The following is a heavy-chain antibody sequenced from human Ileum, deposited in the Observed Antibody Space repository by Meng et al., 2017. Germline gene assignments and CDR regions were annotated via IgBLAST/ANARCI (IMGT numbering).Heavy chain of an antibody. CDR3: ATAGAYRFDY. D-gene: IGHD3-16*02. J-gene: IGHJ4*02. CDR2: INADGSTI. V-gene: IGHV3-74*01. CDR1: VFKFSSHW. Sequence: EGQLVDSGGVLVEAGGSLRFSCQACVFKFSSHWIHWVRQAPGQGLVWVSRINADGSTIDYADSVKGRFTISRDNAKNTLYLQMNSLRAEDTAVYYCATAGAYRFDYWGQGTLVTVSS.